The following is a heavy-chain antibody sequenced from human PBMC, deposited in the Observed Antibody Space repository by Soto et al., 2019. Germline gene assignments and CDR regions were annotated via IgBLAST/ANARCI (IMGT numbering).Heavy chain of an antibody. D-gene: IGHD5-18*01. Sequence: QVQLVQSGAEVKKPGASVKVSCKASGYTFTSYAMHWVRQAPGQRLEWMGWINAGNGNTKYSQKFQGRVTITRDTSASTAYMELSSLRSEDTPVYYCARTPGGYSYGPYYWGQGTLVTVSS. CDR2: INAGNGNT. CDR1: GYTFTSYA. CDR3: ARTPGGYSYGPYY. V-gene: IGHV1-3*01. J-gene: IGHJ4*02.